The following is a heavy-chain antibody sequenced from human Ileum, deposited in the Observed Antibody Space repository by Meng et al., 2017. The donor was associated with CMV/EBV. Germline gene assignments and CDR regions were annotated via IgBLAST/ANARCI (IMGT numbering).Heavy chain of an antibody. V-gene: IGHV1-18*04. CDR3: ARGAERWLVMPLAY. Sequence: ASVKVTCKASGYSFDTYMMTWVRQAPGQGLEWIGWISAYNGNTNYAQNFQGRVAMTADPSTNTAYLDLESLTSDDTAIYYCARGAERWLVMPLAYWGQGTLVTVSS. J-gene: IGHJ4*02. CDR2: ISAYNGNT. CDR1: GYSFDTYM. D-gene: IGHD6-19*01.